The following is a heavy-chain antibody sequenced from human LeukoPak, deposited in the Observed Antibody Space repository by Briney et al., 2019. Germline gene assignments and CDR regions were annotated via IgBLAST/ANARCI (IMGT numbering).Heavy chain of an antibody. V-gene: IGHV3-30*18. CDR1: GNYW. CDR2: ISYDGSNK. J-gene: IGHJ4*02. Sequence: GGSLRLSCAASGNYWMHWVRQAPGKGLEWVAVISYDGSNKYYADSVKGRFTISRDNSKNTLYLQMNSLRAEDTAVYYCAKAMIVVAAGFDYWGQGTLVTVSS. D-gene: IGHD3-22*01. CDR3: AKAMIVVAAGFDY.